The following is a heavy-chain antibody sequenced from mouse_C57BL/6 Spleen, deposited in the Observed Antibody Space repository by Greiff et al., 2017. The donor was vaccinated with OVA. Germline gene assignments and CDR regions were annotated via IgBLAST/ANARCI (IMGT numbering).Heavy chain of an antibody. J-gene: IGHJ2*01. CDR1: GYSITSGYS. V-gene: IGHV3-6*01. Sequence: EVQLQESGPGLVKPSQSLSLTCSVTGYSITSGYSWNWIRQFPGNKLEWMGYISYDGSNNYNPSLKNRISITRDTSKNQFFLKLNSVTTEDTATYDCARDLYYFDYWGQGTTLTVSS. CDR2: ISYDGSN. CDR3: ARDLYYFDY.